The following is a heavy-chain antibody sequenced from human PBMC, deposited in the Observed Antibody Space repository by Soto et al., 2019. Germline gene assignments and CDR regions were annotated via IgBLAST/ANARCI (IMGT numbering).Heavy chain of an antibody. Sequence: SETLSLSCTVSGGSISSYYWSWIRQPPGKGLEWIGYIYYSGSTNYNPSRKSRVTISVDTSKNQFSLKLSSVTAADTAVYYCARTGLDYYDSSGYPYYFDYWGQGTLVTVSS. CDR1: GGSISSYY. CDR3: ARTGLDYYDSSGYPYYFDY. CDR2: IYYSGST. D-gene: IGHD3-22*01. V-gene: IGHV4-59*01. J-gene: IGHJ4*02.